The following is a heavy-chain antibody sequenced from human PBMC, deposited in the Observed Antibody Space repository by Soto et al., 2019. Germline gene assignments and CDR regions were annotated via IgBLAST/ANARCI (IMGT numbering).Heavy chain of an antibody. V-gene: IGHV3-23*01. D-gene: IGHD3-10*01. Sequence: PGGALRLSCFASGFTFFDFAITWVRPVSGRGLEWVASLDGAGGSTYYAESVRGRFSISRDNSQNTLFLQMKRLTVDDTAIYYCAAPRDEYGSGVSWFTYGMDIWGQGTTVTVSS. CDR3: AAPRDEYGSGVSWFTYGMDI. CDR2: LDGAGGST. J-gene: IGHJ6*02. CDR1: GFTFFDFA.